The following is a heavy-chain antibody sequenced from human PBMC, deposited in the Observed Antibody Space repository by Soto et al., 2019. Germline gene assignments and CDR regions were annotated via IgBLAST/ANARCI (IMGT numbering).Heavy chain of an antibody. CDR3: ATGGPRWSEQGEGGFFDV. V-gene: IGHV3-23*01. D-gene: IGHD2-15*01. Sequence: GGSLRLSCAASGLTFSSHTGIWVRQAPGKGLEWLSSLSGSGEAPYYADSVKGRFTISSDDSTNTLYLQMNSLRAEDTATYFCATGGPRWSEQGEGGFFDVWGQGTVVTVSS. CDR2: LSGSGEAP. CDR1: GLTFSSHT. J-gene: IGHJ3*01.